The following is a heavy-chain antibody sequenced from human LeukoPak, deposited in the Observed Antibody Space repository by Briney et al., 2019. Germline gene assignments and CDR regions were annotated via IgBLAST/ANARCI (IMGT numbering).Heavy chain of an antibody. D-gene: IGHD3-10*01. CDR3: ARTKLAGRGVTKDKYYFDY. Sequence: SVKVSCKASGGTFSSYAISWVRQAPGQGLEWMGGIIPIFGTANYAQKFQGRVTITADESTSTAYMELSSLRSEDTAVYYCARTKLAGRGVTKDKYYFDYWGQGTLVTVSS. V-gene: IGHV1-69*01. J-gene: IGHJ4*02. CDR2: IIPIFGTA. CDR1: GGTFSSYA.